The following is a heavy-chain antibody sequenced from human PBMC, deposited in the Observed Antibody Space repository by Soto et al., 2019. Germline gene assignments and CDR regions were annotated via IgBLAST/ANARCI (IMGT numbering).Heavy chain of an antibody. CDR1: GGSISSYY. V-gene: IGHV4-59*01. D-gene: IGHD6-19*01. CDR3: ALYSSGWYYFDY. Sequence: PSETLSLTCTVSGGSISSYYWSWIRQPPGKGLEWIGYTYYSGSTNYNPSLRSRVTISVDTSKNQFSLKVSSVIAADTAVYYCALYSSGWYYFDYWSQGTLVTVSS. J-gene: IGHJ4*02. CDR2: TYYSGST.